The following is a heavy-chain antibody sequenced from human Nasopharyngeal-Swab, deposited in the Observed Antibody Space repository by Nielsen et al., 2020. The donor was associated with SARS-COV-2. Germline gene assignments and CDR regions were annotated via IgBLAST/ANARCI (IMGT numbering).Heavy chain of an antibody. J-gene: IGHJ6*02. CDR3: ARPMRPMGHYYFGMDV. V-gene: IGHV5-51*01. CDR2: IYPGDPNT. D-gene: IGHD1-26*01. CDR1: GYSFTTYW. Sequence: KVSCKGSGYSFTTYWIGWVRQMPGKGLEWMGIIYPGDPNTRYSPSFQGQVTISVDKYSSTAYLQWSSLKASDTAIYYCARPMRPMGHYYFGMDVWGQGTTVTVSS.